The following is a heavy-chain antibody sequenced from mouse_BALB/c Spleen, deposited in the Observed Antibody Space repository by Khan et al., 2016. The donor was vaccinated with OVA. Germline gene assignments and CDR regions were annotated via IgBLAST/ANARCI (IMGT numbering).Heavy chain of an antibody. V-gene: IGHV5-17*02. Sequence: EVELVESGGGLVQPGGSRKLSCAASGFTFSRFGMHWVRQAPEKGLEWVAYISSGSSSIYYADTVKGRFTISRDTSKNTLFLQMTSLRSEDTAMYYCARDSNFDYWGQGTTLTVSS. CDR3: ARDSNFDY. CDR2: ISSGSSSI. CDR1: GFTFSRFG. J-gene: IGHJ2*01.